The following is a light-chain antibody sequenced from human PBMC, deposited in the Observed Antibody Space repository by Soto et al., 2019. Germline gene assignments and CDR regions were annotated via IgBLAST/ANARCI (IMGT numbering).Light chain of an antibody. CDR2: DVN. J-gene: IGLJ1*01. Sequence: QSALTQPPSASGSPGQSVTISCTGTLSDVGGQNLVSWYRQDPGKAPKLIIYDVNQRPSGVPDRFSGSKSGSTASLTVSGLQAEDEANYYCCSYAGSSYVFGTGTKVTVL. CDR3: CSYAGSSYV. V-gene: IGLV2-8*01. CDR1: LSDVGGQNL.